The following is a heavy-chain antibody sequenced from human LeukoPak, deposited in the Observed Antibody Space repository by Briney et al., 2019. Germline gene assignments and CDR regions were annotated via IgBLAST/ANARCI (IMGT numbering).Heavy chain of an antibody. CDR2: IYYSGST. CDR3: ARVPPVQYYDSSGYYYATGAFDI. D-gene: IGHD3-22*01. Sequence: SGTLSLTCTVSGGSISSGGYYWSWIRQHPGKGLEWIGYIYYSGSTYYNPSLKSRVTISVDTSKNQFSLKLSSVAAADTAVYYCARVPPVQYYDSSGYYYATGAFDIWGQGTMVTVSS. J-gene: IGHJ3*02. V-gene: IGHV4-31*03. CDR1: GGSISSGGYY.